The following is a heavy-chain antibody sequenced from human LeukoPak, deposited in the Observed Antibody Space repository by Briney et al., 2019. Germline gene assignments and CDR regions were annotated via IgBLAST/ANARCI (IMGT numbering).Heavy chain of an antibody. CDR2: IRYDGSNK. Sequence: GGSLRLSCAASGFTFSSYGMHWVRQAPGKGLEGGAFIRYDGSNKYYADSVKGRFTISRDNSKNTLYLQMNSLRAEDTAVYYCAKDTPLNYDFWSGYYEFSYMDVWGKGTTVTVSS. J-gene: IGHJ6*03. V-gene: IGHV3-30*02. CDR1: GFTFSSYG. D-gene: IGHD3-3*01. CDR3: AKDTPLNYDFWSGYYEFSYMDV.